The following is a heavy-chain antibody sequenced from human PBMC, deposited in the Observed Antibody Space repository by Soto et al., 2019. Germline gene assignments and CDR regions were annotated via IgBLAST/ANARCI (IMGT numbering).Heavy chain of an antibody. D-gene: IGHD2-15*01. CDR2: MNPNSGNT. V-gene: IGHV1-8*01. Sequence: ASVKVSCKASGYTFTSYDINWVRQATGQGLEWMGWMNPNSGNTGYAQKFQGRVTMTRNTSISTAYMELSSLRSEDTAVYYCARGRVVYCSGGSCYSANNWFDPWGQGTLVTVSS. CDR1: GYTFTSYD. CDR3: ARGRVVYCSGGSCYSANNWFDP. J-gene: IGHJ5*02.